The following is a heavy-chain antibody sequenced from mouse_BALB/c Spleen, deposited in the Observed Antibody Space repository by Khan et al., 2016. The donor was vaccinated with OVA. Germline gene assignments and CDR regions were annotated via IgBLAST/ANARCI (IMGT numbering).Heavy chain of an antibody. J-gene: IGHJ3*01. CDR2: IWSGGST. Sequence: QVQLKESGPGLVQPSQSLSITCTVSGFSLTTYGIHWVRQSPGKGLEWLGVIWSGGSTDYNAPFISRLSISKDNSKSQVFFKMNSLQTDDTAIYYCARHSYRYDFTYWGQATLVTVSA. D-gene: IGHD2-12*01. CDR3: ARHSYRYDFTY. CDR1: GFSLTTYG. V-gene: IGHV2-2*01.